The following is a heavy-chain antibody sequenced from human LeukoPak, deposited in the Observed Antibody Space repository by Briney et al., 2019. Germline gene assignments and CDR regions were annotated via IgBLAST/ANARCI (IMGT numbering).Heavy chain of an antibody. J-gene: IGHJ4*02. V-gene: IGHV3-23*01. CDR1: GFTFSSYA. Sequence: GGSLRLSCAASGFTFSSYAMSWVRQALGKGLEWVSGISGSGGSTYYADSVKGRFTISRDNSKNTLYLQMNSLRAEDTAVYYCAKSNYYDSSGYYEFDYWGQGTLVTVSS. D-gene: IGHD3-22*01. CDR2: ISGSGGST. CDR3: AKSNYYDSSGYYEFDY.